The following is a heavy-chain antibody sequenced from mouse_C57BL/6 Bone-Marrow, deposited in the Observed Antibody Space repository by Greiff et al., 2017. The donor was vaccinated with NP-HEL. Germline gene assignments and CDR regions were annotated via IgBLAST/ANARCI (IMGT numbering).Heavy chain of an antibody. D-gene: IGHD3-2*02. V-gene: IGHV1-82*01. J-gene: IGHJ4*01. CDR1: GYAFSSSW. CDR2: IYPGDGDT. Sequence: QVQLQQSGPELVKPGASVKISCKASGYAFSSSWMNWVKQRPGKGLEWIGRIYPGDGDTNYNGKFKGKATLTADKSSSTAYMQLSSLTSEDSAVYFCASSGYPYYYAMDYWGQGTSVTVSS. CDR3: ASSGYPYYYAMDY.